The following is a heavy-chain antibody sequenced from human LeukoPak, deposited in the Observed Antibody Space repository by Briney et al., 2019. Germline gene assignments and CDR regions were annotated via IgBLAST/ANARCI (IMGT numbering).Heavy chain of an antibody. CDR3: ARGGRNYDILTGYYRSWFDP. CDR2: INHSGST. J-gene: IGHJ5*02. D-gene: IGHD3-9*01. V-gene: IGHV4-34*01. CDR1: GGSFSGYY. Sequence: SETLSLTCAVSGGSFSGYYWSWIRQPPGKGLEWIGEINHSGSTNYNPSLKSRVTISVATSKNQFSLKLSSVTAADTAVYYCARGGRNYDILTGYYRSWFDPWGQGTLVTVSS.